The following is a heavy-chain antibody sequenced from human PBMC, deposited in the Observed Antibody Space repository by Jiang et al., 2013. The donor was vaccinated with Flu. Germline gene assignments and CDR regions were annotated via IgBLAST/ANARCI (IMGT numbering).Heavy chain of an antibody. CDR2: INKDGSGT. J-gene: IGHJ4*02. D-gene: IGHD7-27*01. V-gene: IGHV3-74*01. Sequence: GLVQPGGSLRLSCAASGFTFSDYWMHWVRQAPGKGLVWVSRINKDGSGTTYADSVKGRFTFSRDNAKNTLYLHMNSLRAEDTAVYYCARDGGTGDTDFDYWGQGTLVTVSS. CDR1: GFTFSDYW. CDR3: ARDGGTGDTDFDY.